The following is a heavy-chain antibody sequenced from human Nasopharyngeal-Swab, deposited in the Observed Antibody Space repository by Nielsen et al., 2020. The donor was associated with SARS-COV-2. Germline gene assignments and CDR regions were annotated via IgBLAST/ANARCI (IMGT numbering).Heavy chain of an antibody. D-gene: IGHD5-18*01. V-gene: IGHV3-23*01. J-gene: IGHJ4*02. CDR1: GFTFSSYA. CDR2: ISGSGGST. CDR3: ASNPQRGYSYGYPRVDY. Sequence: GESLKISCAASGFTFSSYAMSWVRQAPGKGLEWVSAISGSGGSTYYADSVKGRFTISRDNSKNTLYLQMNSLRAEDTAVYYCASNPQRGYSYGYPRVDYWGQGTLVTVSS.